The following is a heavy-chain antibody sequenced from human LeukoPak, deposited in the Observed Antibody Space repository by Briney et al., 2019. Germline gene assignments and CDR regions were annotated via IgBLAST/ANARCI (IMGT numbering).Heavy chain of an antibody. Sequence: GGSLRISCAASGFTFSDYYMSWIRQAPGKGLEWVSYISSSSSYTNYADSVKGRFTISRDNAKNSLYLQMNSLRAEDTAVYYCARDRSYDILTGYSGILFDYWGQGTLVTVSS. J-gene: IGHJ4*02. CDR2: ISSSSSYT. V-gene: IGHV3-11*06. D-gene: IGHD3-9*01. CDR1: GFTFSDYY. CDR3: ARDRSYDILTGYSGILFDY.